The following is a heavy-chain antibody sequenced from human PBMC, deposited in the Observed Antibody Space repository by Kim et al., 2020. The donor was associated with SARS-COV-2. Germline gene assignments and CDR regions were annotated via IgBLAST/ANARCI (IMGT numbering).Heavy chain of an antibody. Sequence: SETLSLTCTVSGGSISSGDYYWSWIRQPPGKGLEWIGYIYYSGSTYYNPSLKSRVTISVDTSKNQFSLKLSSVTAADTAVYYCARERIAAADFDYWGQGTLVTVSS. D-gene: IGHD6-13*01. CDR1: GGSISSGDYY. CDR3: ARERIAAADFDY. J-gene: IGHJ4*02. V-gene: IGHV4-30-4*01. CDR2: IYYSGST.